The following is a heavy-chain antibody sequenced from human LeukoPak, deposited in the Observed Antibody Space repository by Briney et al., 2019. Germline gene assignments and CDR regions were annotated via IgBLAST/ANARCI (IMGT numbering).Heavy chain of an antibody. J-gene: IGHJ4*02. CDR2: IYYSGST. V-gene: IGHV4-39*07. CDR3: ARERWLQLTDY. CDR1: GGSISSSSYY. D-gene: IGHD5-24*01. Sequence: PSETLSLTCTVSGGSISSSSYYWGWIRQPPGKGLEWIGSIYYSGSTYYNPSLKSRVTISVDTSKNQFSLKLSSVTAADTAVYYCARERWLQLTDYWGQGTLVTVSS.